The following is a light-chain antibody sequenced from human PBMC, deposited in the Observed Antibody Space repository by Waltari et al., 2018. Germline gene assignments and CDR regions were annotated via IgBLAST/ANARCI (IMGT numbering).Light chain of an antibody. Sequence: DIEMTQSPSTLSASVGDIFTITCRATQSISSWLAWYQQTPGKAPKLLIYKTSYLESGVPLRFRGSGSGTLFTLTITSLQPDDFATYYCQQYNSYSLTFGGGTKVQMK. CDR2: KTS. V-gene: IGKV1-5*03. CDR1: QSISSW. CDR3: QQYNSYSLT. J-gene: IGKJ4*01.